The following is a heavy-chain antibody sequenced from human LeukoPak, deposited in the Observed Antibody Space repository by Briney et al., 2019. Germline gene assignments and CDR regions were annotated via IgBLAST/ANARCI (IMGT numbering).Heavy chain of an antibody. V-gene: IGHV4-59*12. CDR2: IHYSGST. CDR1: GGSISTYY. J-gene: IGHJ5*02. D-gene: IGHD3-10*01. Sequence: SETLSLTCTVSGGSISTYYWSWIRQPPGQGLEWIGYIHYSGSTNYNPSLKSRVTISVDTSKNQFSLNLKSVTAADTAVYYCARGSDYYGSGIKYNWFDPSGQGSLVTVSS. CDR3: ARGSDYYGSGIKYNWFDP.